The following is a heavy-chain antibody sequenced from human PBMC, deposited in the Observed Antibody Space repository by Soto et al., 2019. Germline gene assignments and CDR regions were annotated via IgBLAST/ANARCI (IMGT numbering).Heavy chain of an antibody. D-gene: IGHD3-22*01. J-gene: IGHJ4*02. CDR2: IYQDGNA. V-gene: IGHV4-30-2*06. Sequence: SETLSLTCAVSGGSISGFYYSWSWIRQSPGEGLEWIGYIYQDGNAFYNPSLKNRVSISLDRSKNQFSLSLNSVTAADTAVYYCARGSNSGGYYVGFDYWGQGTQVTVSS. CDR3: ARGSNSGGYYVGFDY. CDR1: GGSISGFYYS.